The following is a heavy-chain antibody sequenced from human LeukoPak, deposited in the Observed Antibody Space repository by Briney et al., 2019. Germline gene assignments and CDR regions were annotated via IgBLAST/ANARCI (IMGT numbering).Heavy chain of an antibody. J-gene: IGHJ6*02. Sequence: ASVKVSFKASGYTFTSYGISWVRQAPGQGLEWMGWISAYNGNTNYAQKLQGRVTMTTDTSTSTAYMELRSLRSDDTAVYYCARDPPGGGQQLVPYGMDVWGQGTTVTVSS. D-gene: IGHD6-13*01. CDR1: GYTFTSYG. CDR2: ISAYNGNT. CDR3: ARDPPGGGQQLVPYGMDV. V-gene: IGHV1-18*01.